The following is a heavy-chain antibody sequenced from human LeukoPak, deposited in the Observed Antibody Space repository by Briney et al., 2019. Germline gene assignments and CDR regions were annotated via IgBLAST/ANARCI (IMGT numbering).Heavy chain of an antibody. D-gene: IGHD3-10*01. CDR3: ARFGITAVRGGKYYFDY. CDR2: IYYSGAT. CDR1: GGSISNYY. J-gene: IGHJ4*02. V-gene: IGHV4-59*08. Sequence: SETLSLTSTVSGGSISNYYWSWIRQPPGKGLEWIGHIYYSGATKYNPSLKSRITISVDTSKNQFSLMLSSVTAADTAVYYCARFGITAVRGGKYYFDYWGQGTLVTVSS.